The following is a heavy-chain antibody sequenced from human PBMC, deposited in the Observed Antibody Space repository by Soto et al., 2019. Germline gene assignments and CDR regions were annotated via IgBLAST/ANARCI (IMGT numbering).Heavy chain of an antibody. CDR1: GGSISSGGYY. J-gene: IGHJ4*02. Sequence: SETLSLTCTVSGGSISSGGYYWSWIRQHPGKGLEWIGYIYYSGSTYYNPSLKSRVTISVDTSKNQFSLKLSSVTAADTAVYYCARGRSSTSQYPIGYWGQGTLVTV. CDR2: IYYSGST. CDR3: ARGRSSTSQYPIGY. D-gene: IGHD2-2*01. V-gene: IGHV4-31*03.